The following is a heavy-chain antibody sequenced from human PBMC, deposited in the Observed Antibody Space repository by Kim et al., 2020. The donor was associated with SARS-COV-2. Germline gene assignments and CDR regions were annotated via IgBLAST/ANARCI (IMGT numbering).Heavy chain of an antibody. V-gene: IGHV4-39*01. D-gene: IGHD1-26*01. CDR3: AIGYYVYVFKFLGYFDL. J-gene: IGHJ2*01. Sequence: PKSRVTISLDTSKNQFFLKLSSVTAADTAVYYCAIGYYVYVFKFLGYFDLWGRGTLVTVSS.